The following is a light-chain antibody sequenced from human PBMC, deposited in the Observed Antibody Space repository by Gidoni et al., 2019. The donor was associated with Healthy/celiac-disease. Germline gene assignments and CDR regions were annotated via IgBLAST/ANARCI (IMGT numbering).Light chain of an antibody. CDR1: QGIRND. V-gene: IGKV1-6*01. J-gene: IGKJ1*01. Sequence: AIQMTQPPSSLSASVGDRVTITCRASQGIRNDLGWYQQKPGKAPKLLIYAASSLQSGVPSRFSGSGSGTDFTLTISSLQPEDFATYYCLQDYNSPWTFXQXTKVEIK. CDR2: AAS. CDR3: LQDYNSPWT.